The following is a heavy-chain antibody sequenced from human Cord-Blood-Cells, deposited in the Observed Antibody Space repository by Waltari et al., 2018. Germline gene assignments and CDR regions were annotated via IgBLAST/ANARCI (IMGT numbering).Heavy chain of an antibody. J-gene: IGHJ3*02. CDR1: GGTFSSYA. CDR2: IIPIFGTA. Sequence: QFQLVQSGAKLKKPGSWVKVSCKASGGTFSSYAISWVRQAPGQGLEWMGGIIPIFGTANYAQKFQGRVTITADESTSTAYMELSSLRSEDTAVYDCARDWVAARAFDIWGQGTMVTVSS. D-gene: IGHD6-6*01. CDR3: ARDWVAARAFDI. V-gene: IGHV1-69*01.